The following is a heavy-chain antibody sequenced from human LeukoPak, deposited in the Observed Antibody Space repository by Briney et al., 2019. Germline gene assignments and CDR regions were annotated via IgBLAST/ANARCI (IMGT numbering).Heavy chain of an antibody. V-gene: IGHV1-2*02. CDR1: GYTFTGYY. CDR3: ARDRTTVTTGYYGMDV. D-gene: IGHD4-17*01. J-gene: IGHJ6*02. Sequence: ASVKVSCKASGYTFTGYYMHWVRQAPGQGLEWMGWINPNTGVTNYAQKFQGRVTLTRDTSIITAYMELTRLRSDDPAMYYCARDRTTVTTGYYGMDVWGQGTTLTVSS. CDR2: INPNTGVT.